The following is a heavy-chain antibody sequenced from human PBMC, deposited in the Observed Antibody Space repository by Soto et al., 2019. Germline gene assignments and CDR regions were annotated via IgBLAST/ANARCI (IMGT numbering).Heavy chain of an antibody. Sequence: QVQLVQSGAEVKKPGASVKVSCKASGYTFTSYAIHWVRQAPGQRLEWMGWINTAKDNTKYSQKFQGRVTITRDTSASIVYMELSSLRSEDTAVYYCARGSSWSYFDYRGQGTLVTVSS. D-gene: IGHD6-13*01. J-gene: IGHJ4*02. CDR2: INTAKDNT. CDR1: GYTFTSYA. V-gene: IGHV1-3*04. CDR3: ARGSSWSYFDY.